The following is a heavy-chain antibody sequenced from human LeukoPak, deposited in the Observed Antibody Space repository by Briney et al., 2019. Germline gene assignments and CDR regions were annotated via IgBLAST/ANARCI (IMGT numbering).Heavy chain of an antibody. Sequence: ASVKVSCKASGYPFNNYDINWVRQATGQGLEWMGWMNPHSGKTGYAQKLQGRVTMTTDTSTSTANMELRSLRSDDTAVYYCARVAAADYFDYWGQGTLVTVSS. CDR2: MNPHSGKT. D-gene: IGHD6-13*01. V-gene: IGHV1-8*01. J-gene: IGHJ4*02. CDR1: GYPFNNYD. CDR3: ARVAAADYFDY.